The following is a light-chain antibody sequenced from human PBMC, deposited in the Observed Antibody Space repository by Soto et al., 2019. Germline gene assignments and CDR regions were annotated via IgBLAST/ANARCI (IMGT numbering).Light chain of an antibody. CDR2: EVS. V-gene: IGLV2-23*02. J-gene: IGLJ1*01. CDR1: SSDVGSYNL. CDR3: CSYAGSSTYV. Sequence: SVLTKPASGKRFPGRGISISRKRTSSDVGSYNLVSWYQQHPGKAPKLMIYEVSKRPSGVSNRFSGSKSGNTASLTISGLQAEDEADYYCCSYAGSSTYVFGTGTKVTVL.